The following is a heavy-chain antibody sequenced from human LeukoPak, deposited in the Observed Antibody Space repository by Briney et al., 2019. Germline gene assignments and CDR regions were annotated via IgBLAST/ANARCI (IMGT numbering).Heavy chain of an antibody. CDR1: GFTFDDYA. CDR3: AKDADPTTVVTPYYFDY. D-gene: IGHD4-23*01. CDR2: ISWDGGST. J-gene: IGHJ4*02. V-gene: IGHV3-43D*03. Sequence: GGSLRLSCAASGFTFDDYAMHLVRQAPGKGLEWVSLISWDGGSTYYADSVKGRFTISRDNSKNSLYLQMNSLRAEDTALYYCAKDADPTTVVTPYYFDYWGQGTLVTVSS.